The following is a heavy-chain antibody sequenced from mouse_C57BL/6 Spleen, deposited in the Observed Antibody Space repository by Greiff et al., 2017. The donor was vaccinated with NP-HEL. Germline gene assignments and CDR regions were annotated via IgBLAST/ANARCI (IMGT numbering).Heavy chain of an antibody. D-gene: IGHD1-1*01. CDR1: GYAFSSSW. CDR3: ARGGGSSYGYFDV. J-gene: IGHJ1*03. V-gene: IGHV1-82*01. Sequence: VKLQQSGPELVKPGASVKISCKASGYAFSSSWMNWVKQRPGKGLEWIGRIYPGDGDTNYNGKFKGKATLTADKSSSTAYMQLSSLTSEDSAVYFCARGGGSSYGYFDVWGTGTTVTVSS. CDR2: IYPGDGDT.